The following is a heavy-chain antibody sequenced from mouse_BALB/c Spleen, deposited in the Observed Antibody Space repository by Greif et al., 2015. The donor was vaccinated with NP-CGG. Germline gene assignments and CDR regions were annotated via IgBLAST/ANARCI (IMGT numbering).Heavy chain of an antibody. CDR3: ARYGGNYLFYFDY. CDR1: SDSITSGY. Sequence: EVQGVESGPSLVKPSQTLSLTCSVTSDSITSGYWNWNRKFPGNNIEYMGYISYSGSTCYNPSLKSRNSITRDTSKDQYFLQLKSVTTEDTATYYCARYGGNYLFYFDYWGQGTTLTVSS. V-gene: IGHV3-8*02. J-gene: IGHJ2*01. CDR2: ISYSGST. D-gene: IGHD2-1*01.